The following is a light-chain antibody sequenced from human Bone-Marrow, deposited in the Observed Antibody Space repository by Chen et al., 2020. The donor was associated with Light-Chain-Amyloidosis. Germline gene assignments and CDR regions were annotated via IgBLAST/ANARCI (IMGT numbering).Light chain of an antibody. V-gene: IGLV3-25*03. J-gene: IGLJ2*01. CDR2: RDT. CDR1: DLPTKY. CDR3: QSADSSGTYEVI. Sequence: SYELTQPPSVSVSPGQTARITCSGDDLPTKYAYWYQQKPGQAPVLVIHRDTKRPSGISERFSGSSSETTATLTISGVQAEDEADYHCQSADSSGTYEVIFGGGTKLTVL.